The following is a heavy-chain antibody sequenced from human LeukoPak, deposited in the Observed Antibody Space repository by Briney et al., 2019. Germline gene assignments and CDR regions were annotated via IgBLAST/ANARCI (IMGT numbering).Heavy chain of an antibody. D-gene: IGHD2-2*01. J-gene: IGHJ3*02. Sequence: GGSLRLSCAASGFTFSSYSMNWVRQAPWKGLEWVSSISSSSSYIYYADSVKGRFTISRDNAKNSLYLQMNSLRAEDTAVYYCARAVCSSSSCYAFDIWGQGTMVTVSS. V-gene: IGHV3-21*01. CDR1: GFTFSSYS. CDR3: ARAVCSSSSCYAFDI. CDR2: ISSSSSYI.